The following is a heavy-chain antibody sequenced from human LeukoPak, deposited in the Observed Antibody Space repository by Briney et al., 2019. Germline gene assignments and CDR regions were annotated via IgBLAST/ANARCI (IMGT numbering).Heavy chain of an antibody. D-gene: IGHD1-20*01. J-gene: IGHJ5*02. CDR3: ARGITGT. CDR1: GGSFSGYY. Sequence: SETLSLTCAVYGGSFSGYYWSWIRQPPGKGLEWIGEINHSGSTNYNPSLKSRVTISVDTSKNQFSLKLSSVTAADTAVYYCARGITGTWGQGTLVIVSS. V-gene: IGHV4-34*01. CDR2: INHSGST.